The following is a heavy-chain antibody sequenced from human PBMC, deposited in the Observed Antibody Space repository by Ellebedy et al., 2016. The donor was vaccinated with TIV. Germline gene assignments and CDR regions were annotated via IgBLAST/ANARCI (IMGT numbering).Heavy chain of an antibody. CDR2: ISYDGGNK. D-gene: IGHD5-12*01. V-gene: IGHV3-30*03. Sequence: GESLKISCAASGFTFSSYAMHWVRQAPGKGLEWVAVISYDGGNKYHADSVKGRITISRDNSKNTLYLQMSSLRSEDTAVYYCAVVAAFDYWGQGTLVTVSS. J-gene: IGHJ4*02. CDR3: AVVAAFDY. CDR1: GFTFSSYA.